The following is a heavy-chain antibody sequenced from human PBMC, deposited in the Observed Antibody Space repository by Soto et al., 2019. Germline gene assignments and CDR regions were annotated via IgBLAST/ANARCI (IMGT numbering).Heavy chain of an antibody. CDR2: ISAYNGNT. CDR3: ARDQEGSYYYYYYYGMDV. CDR1: GYTFASYG. V-gene: IGHV1-18*01. Sequence: SVKVSSKASGYTFASYGIRCVRQAPGQGVEWMGWISAYNGNTNYAQKLQGRVTMTTDTSTSTAYMELRSLRSDDTAVYYCARDQEGSYYYYYYYGMDVWGQGTTVTVSS. D-gene: IGHD3-10*01. J-gene: IGHJ6*02.